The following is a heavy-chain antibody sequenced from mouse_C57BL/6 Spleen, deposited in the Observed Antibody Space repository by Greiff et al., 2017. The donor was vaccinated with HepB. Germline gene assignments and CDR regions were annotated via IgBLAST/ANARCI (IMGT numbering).Heavy chain of an antibody. CDR1: GYTFTDYN. J-gene: IGHJ2*01. CDR3: ARGGYYYGSSFDY. Sequence: EVKLMESGPELVKPGASVKMSCKASGYTFTDYNMHWVKQSHGKSLEWIGYINPNNGGTSYNQKFKGKATLTVNKSSSTAYMELRSLTSEDSAVYYCARGGYYYGSSFDYWGQGTTLTVSS. CDR2: INPNNGGT. V-gene: IGHV1-22*01. D-gene: IGHD1-1*01.